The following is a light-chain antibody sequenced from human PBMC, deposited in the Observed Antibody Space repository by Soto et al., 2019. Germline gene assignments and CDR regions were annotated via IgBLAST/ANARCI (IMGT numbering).Light chain of an antibody. CDR2: GAS. J-gene: IGKJ1*01. V-gene: IGKV3-15*01. CDR1: QSVSSY. CDR3: QQYKHWPPWT. Sequence: EIVLTQSPATLSLSPGERATLSCRARQSVSSYLAWYQQKPGQAPRLLIYGASTRATGIPARFSGSGSGTEFTLTISSLQSEDFAVYYCQQYKHWPPWTCGQGTKVDI.